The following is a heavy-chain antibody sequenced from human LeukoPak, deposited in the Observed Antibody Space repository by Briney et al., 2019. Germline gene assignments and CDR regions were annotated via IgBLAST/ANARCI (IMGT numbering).Heavy chain of an antibody. CDR2: IFWDDDD. Sequence: SGPTLVKPTQTPTLTCTFSGFSFSTSEVAVGWIRQPPGKALEWLALIFWDDDDRYSPSLKNRLTITKDTSKNQVVLTMTSMDPLDTATYYCAHRRSYGDYDYWGQGTLVTVSS. J-gene: IGHJ4*02. D-gene: IGHD4-17*01. V-gene: IGHV2-5*02. CDR3: AHRRSYGDYDY. CDR1: GFSFSTSEVA.